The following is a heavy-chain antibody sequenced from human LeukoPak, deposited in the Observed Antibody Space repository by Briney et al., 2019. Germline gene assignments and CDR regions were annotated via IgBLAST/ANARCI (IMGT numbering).Heavy chain of an antibody. V-gene: IGHV3-23*01. CDR3: AIRFGELYSYYYGMDV. D-gene: IGHD3-10*01. Sequence: GGSLRLSCAASGLTFSNYAMSWVRPASGKGLEWVSVISGSGDSTHYADSVKGRFTISRDNSKNTLYLQMNSLRVEDTAVYYCAIRFGELYSYYYGMDVWGQGTTVTVSS. J-gene: IGHJ6*02. CDR2: ISGSGDST. CDR1: GLTFSNYA.